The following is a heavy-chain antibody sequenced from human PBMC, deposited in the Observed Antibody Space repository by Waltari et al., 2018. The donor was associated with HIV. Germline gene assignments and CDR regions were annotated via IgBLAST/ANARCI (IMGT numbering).Heavy chain of an antibody. V-gene: IGHV5-51*01. CDR2: IFPGHSAT. Sequence: EVQLGQAGGEGKKLGEGRTISCRGSASSCTSYWHGRVPRMPGKGLEWMGIIFPGHSATRYSPSFQGQVTISADKSISTAYLQWSSLKASDTAMYYCARLIWVRVVPPYFDYWGQGTLVTVSS. D-gene: IGHD3-10*01. CDR3: ARLIWVRVVPPYFDY. CDR1: ASSCTSYW. J-gene: IGHJ4*02.